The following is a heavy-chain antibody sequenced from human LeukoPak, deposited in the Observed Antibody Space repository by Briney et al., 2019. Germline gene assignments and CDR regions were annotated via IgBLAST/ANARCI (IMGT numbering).Heavy chain of an antibody. Sequence: PSETLSLTCTVSGDSMSTSSNYWGWVRQPPGRGLEWIGSIHYSGTTFYNPSLMSQVTISVDTSKNQFSLRLNSVTATDTAVYYCARLNKPGWFDPWGQGTLVTVSS. D-gene: IGHD1-14*01. J-gene: IGHJ5*02. V-gene: IGHV4-39*01. CDR3: ARLNKPGWFDP. CDR2: IHYSGTT. CDR1: GDSMSTSSNY.